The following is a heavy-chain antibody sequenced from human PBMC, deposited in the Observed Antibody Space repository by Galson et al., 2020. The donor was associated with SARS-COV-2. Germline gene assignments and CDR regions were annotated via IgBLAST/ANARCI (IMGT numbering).Heavy chain of an antibody. CDR2: ISWNSGSI. J-gene: IGHJ6*02. CDR1: GFTFDDYA. Sequence: SLKISCAASGFTFDDYAMHWVRQAPGKGLEWVSGISWNSGSIGYADSVKGRFTISRDNAKNSLYLQMNSLRAEDTALYYCAKDKGPYYYYGMDGWGQGTTVTVSS. CDR3: AKDKGPYYYYGMDG. V-gene: IGHV3-9*01.